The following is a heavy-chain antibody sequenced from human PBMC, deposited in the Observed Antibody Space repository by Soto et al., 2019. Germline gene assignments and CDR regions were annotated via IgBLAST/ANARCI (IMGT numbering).Heavy chain of an antibody. CDR1: GYTFTSYG. CDR2: ISAYNGNT. V-gene: IGHV1-18*01. CDR3: ARAPGGIGVDY. Sequence: QVQLVQSGAEVKKPGASVKVSCKASGYTFTSYGISWVRQAPGQGLAWMGWISAYNGNTNYAQKLQGRVTMTTDTSTSTDYMELRSMRSDDTVVYYCARAPGGIGVDYWGQGTLVTVSS. J-gene: IGHJ4*02. D-gene: IGHD3-16*01.